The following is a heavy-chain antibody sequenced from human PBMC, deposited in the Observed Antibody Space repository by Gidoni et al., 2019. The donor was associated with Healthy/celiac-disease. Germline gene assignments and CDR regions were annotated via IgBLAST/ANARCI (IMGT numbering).Heavy chain of an antibody. J-gene: IGHJ5*02. CDR3: ARGEIAAAGENWFDP. V-gene: IGHV4-39*07. D-gene: IGHD6-13*01. CDR2: IYYSGST. CDR1: GGSISSSSYY. Sequence: QLQLQESGPGLVKPSETLSLTCTVSGGSISSSSYYWGWIRQPPGKGLEWIGSIYYSGSTYYNPSLKSRVTISVDTSKNQFSLKLSSVTAADTAVYYCARGEIAAAGENWFDPWGQGTLVTVSS.